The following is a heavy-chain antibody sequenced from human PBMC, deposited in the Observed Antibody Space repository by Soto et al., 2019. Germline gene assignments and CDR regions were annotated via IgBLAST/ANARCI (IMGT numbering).Heavy chain of an antibody. CDR1: GGTFSSYA. CDR2: TIPIFGTA. J-gene: IGHJ6*04. Sequence: GASVKVSCKASGGTFSSYAISWVRQAPGQGLEWMGGTIPIFGTANYAQKFQGRVTITADESTSTAYMELSSLRSEDTAVYYCVVSGSGGRSYSCKDFWGKATTGTVSS. CDR3: VVSGSGGRSYSCKDF. V-gene: IGHV1-69*13. D-gene: IGHD3-16*01.